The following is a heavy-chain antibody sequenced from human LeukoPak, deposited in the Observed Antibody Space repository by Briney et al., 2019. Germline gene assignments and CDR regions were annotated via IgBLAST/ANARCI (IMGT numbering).Heavy chain of an antibody. CDR1: GYTFTSYG. CDR3: ARHGPEWELDYYYGMDV. Sequence: ASVKVSCKASGYTFTSYGITWVRQAPGQGLEWMGWINPNSGGTNYAQKFQGWVTMTRDTSISTAYMELSRLRSDDTAVYYCARHGPEWELDYYYGMDVWGQGTTVTVSS. J-gene: IGHJ6*02. CDR2: INPNSGGT. V-gene: IGHV1-2*04. D-gene: IGHD1-26*01.